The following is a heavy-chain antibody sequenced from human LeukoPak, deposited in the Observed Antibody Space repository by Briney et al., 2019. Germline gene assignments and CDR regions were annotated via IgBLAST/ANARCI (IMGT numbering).Heavy chain of an antibody. CDR3: ARDKGYCSGGSCYWFDY. J-gene: IGHJ4*02. D-gene: IGHD2-15*01. Sequence: GASVKVSCQASGGTFSSYAISWVRQAPGQGHEWMGGIIPIFGTPNYAQKVQGRVTITTDESTSTAYMELSSLRSEDTAVYYCARDKGYCSGGSCYWFDYWGQGTLVTVSS. CDR1: GGTFSSYA. CDR2: IIPIFGTP. V-gene: IGHV1-69*05.